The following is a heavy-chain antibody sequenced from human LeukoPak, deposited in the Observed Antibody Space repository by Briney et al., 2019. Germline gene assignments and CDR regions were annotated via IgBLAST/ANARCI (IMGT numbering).Heavy chain of an antibody. CDR1: GGSISSYY. CDR2: IYYSGST. D-gene: IGHD2-2*01. CDR3: AREEPAAMVIDY. J-gene: IGHJ4*02. Sequence: SETLSLTCTVSGGSISSYYWSWIRQPPGKGLEWIGYIYYSGSTNYNPSLTSRGTISVDTSKNQFSLKLSSVTAADTAVYYCAREEPAAMVIDYWGQGTLVTVSS. V-gene: IGHV4-59*01.